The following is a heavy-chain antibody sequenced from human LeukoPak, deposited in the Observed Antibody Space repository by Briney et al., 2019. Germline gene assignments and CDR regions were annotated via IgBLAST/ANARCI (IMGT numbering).Heavy chain of an antibody. Sequence: GGSLRLSCAASGFTFSSYSMNWVRQAPGKGLEWVSHITASGTAMFYADSVKGRFTIPRDNAKNSLYLQMNSLRDEDTAVYYCASSGSYRFDYWGQGTLVTVSS. CDR2: ITASGTAM. D-gene: IGHD1-26*01. CDR3: ASSGSYRFDY. CDR1: GFTFSSYS. J-gene: IGHJ4*02. V-gene: IGHV3-48*02.